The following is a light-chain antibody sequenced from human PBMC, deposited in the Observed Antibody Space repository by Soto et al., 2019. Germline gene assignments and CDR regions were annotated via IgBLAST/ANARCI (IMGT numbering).Light chain of an antibody. CDR1: GSNIGSDT. CDR3: SSYSISTAYL. V-gene: IGLV1-44*01. CDR2: EVS. J-gene: IGLJ1*01. Sequence: QSVLTQPPSASGTPGQRVTISCSGSGSNIGSDTVNWYQQLPGTAPKLMVFEVSNRPSGVSYRFSGSKSGNTASLIISGLQAEDEADYFCSSYSISTAYLFGTGTKLTVL.